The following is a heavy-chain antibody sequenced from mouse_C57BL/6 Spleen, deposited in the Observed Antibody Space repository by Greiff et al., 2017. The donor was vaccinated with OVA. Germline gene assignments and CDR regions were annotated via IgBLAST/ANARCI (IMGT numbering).Heavy chain of an antibody. Sequence: QVQLQQSGAELVRPGSSVKLSCKASGYTFTSYWMHWVKQRPIQGLEWIGNIDPSDSETHYNQKFKDKATLTVDKSSSTAYMQLSSLTSEDSAVYYCARAYGSSYGRYFDYWGQGTTLTVSS. V-gene: IGHV1-52*01. CDR1: GYTFTSYW. CDR3: ARAYGSSYGRYFDY. J-gene: IGHJ2*01. CDR2: IDPSDSET. D-gene: IGHD1-1*01.